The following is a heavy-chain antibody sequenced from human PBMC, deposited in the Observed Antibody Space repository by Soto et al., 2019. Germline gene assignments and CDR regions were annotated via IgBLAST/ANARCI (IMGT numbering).Heavy chain of an antibody. Sequence: GGSLRLSCAASGFNFGLYAMTWVRQVPGKRLEWVSEMSSSSGRTTRYADSVRGRFTISRDNSRNTLYLEMTNLRADDTATYVCAQMTVLTTSAFDVWGQGTLVTVSS. CDR3: AQMTVLTTSAFDV. J-gene: IGHJ3*01. CDR1: GFNFGLYA. D-gene: IGHD4-17*01. V-gene: IGHV3-23*01. CDR2: MSSSSGRTT.